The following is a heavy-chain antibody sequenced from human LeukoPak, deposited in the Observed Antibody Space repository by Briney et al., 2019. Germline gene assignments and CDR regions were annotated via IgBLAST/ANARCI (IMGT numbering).Heavy chain of an antibody. CDR2: IHRSGGT. CDR3: ARFLAYCGGDCSNWYFDV. V-gene: IGHV4-34*01. CDR1: GGSFSGYY. Sequence: SETLSLTCAVCGGSFSGYYWSWIRQSPGKGLEWIGEIHRSGGTNYSPSLKSRVSMSVDTSKKQFSLKLSSVTAADTAIYYCARFLAYCGGDCSNWYFDVWGHGTPVTVSS. D-gene: IGHD2-21*02. J-gene: IGHJ2*01.